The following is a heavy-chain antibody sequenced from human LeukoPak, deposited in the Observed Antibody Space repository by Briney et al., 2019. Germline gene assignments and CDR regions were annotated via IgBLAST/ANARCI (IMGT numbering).Heavy chain of an antibody. Sequence: GASVKVSCKASGYTFTSYGISWVRQAPGQGLEWMGGIIPIFGTANYAQKFQGRVTITADESTSTAYMELSSLRSEDTAVYYCAGDLTGRFDYWGQGTLVTVSS. CDR3: AGDLTGRFDY. V-gene: IGHV1-69*13. D-gene: IGHD7-27*01. CDR2: IIPIFGTA. J-gene: IGHJ4*02. CDR1: GYTFTSYG.